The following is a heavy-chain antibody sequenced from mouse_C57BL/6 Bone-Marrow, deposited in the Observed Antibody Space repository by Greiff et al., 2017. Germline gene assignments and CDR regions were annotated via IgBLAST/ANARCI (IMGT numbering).Heavy chain of an antibody. CDR3: ASHLLLRD. Sequence: VQLQQSGPELVKPGASVKISCKASGYAFSSSWMNWVKQRPGKGLEWIGRIYPGDGDTNYNGKFKGKATLTADKSSSTAYMQLSSLTSEDSAVYFCASHLLLRDWGQGTLVTVSA. V-gene: IGHV1-82*01. CDR1: GYAFSSSW. CDR2: IYPGDGDT. D-gene: IGHD1-1*01. J-gene: IGHJ3*01.